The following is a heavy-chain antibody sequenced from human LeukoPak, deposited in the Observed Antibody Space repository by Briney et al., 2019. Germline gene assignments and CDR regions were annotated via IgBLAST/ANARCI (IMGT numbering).Heavy chain of an antibody. J-gene: IGHJ6*02. CDR1: GFTFRDYA. CDR3: NRGPIQLWLYYGMDV. Sequence: GGSLSLSCTASGFTFRDYAMSWVRQAPWKGLKGVGFIRSKRYGGTTEYAASVKSRFTNSRHDSKTIAYLQMNSLKTDDTAVYYCNRGPIQLWLYYGMDVWGQGTTVTVSS. CDR2: IRSKRYGGTT. V-gene: IGHV3-49*04. D-gene: IGHD5-18*01.